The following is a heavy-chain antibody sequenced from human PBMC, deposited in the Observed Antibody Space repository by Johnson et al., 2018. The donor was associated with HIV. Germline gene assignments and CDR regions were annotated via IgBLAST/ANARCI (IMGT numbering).Heavy chain of an antibody. V-gene: IGHV3-66*01. D-gene: IGHD3-3*01. Sequence: VRLVESGGDLVQPGGSLRLSCAASGFSFSNFDMHWVRQDIGLRLEWVSVIYSGGTTYYAASVKGRFTISRDNSKNTLYLQMNSLRAEDTAVYYCAKGSRARALYDFWSGVPDAFDIWGQGTMVTVSS. CDR1: GFSFSNFD. CDR3: AKGSRARALYDFWSGVPDAFDI. CDR2: IYSGGTT. J-gene: IGHJ3*02.